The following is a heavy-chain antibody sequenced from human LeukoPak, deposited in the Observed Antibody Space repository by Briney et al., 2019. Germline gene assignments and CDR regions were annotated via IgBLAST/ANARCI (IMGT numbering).Heavy chain of an antibody. CDR2: MYYGGSP. Sequence: PSETPSLTCTVSGGSISSFYWSWLRQPPGKGLEWIGYMYYGGSPNYNPSLKSRVITSLDTSKKQFSLKLNSVTTADTAVYYCVTGRYSYGWYDHGGQGILVIVS. D-gene: IGHD1-26*01. CDR3: VTGRYSYGWYDH. CDR1: GGSISSFY. J-gene: IGHJ5*02. V-gene: IGHV4-59*13.